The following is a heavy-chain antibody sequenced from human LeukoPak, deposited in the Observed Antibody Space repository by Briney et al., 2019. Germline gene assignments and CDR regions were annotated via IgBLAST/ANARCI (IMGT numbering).Heavy chain of an antibody. D-gene: IGHD1-7*01. CDR2: IWYDGSNK. J-gene: IGHJ4*02. CDR3: ARENWNYRSFDY. Sequence: GSLRLSCAASGFTFSSYGMHWVRQAPGKGLEWVAVIWYDGSNKYYADSVKGRFTISRDNSKNTLYLQMNSLRAEDTAVYYCARENWNYRSFDYWGQGTLVTVSS. V-gene: IGHV3-33*08. CDR1: GFTFSSYG.